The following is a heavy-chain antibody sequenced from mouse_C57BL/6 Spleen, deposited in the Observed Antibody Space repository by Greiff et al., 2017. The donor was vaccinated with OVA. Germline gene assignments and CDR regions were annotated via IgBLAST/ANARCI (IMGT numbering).Heavy chain of an antibody. CDR1: GFNIKDYY. Sequence: EVQLVESGAELVKPGASVKLSCTASGFNIKDYYMHWVKQRTEQGLEWIGRIDPEDGETKYAPKFQGKATLTADTSSNTAYLQLSSLTSEDTAVYYCASVVATDYFDYWGQGTTLTVSS. J-gene: IGHJ2*01. D-gene: IGHD1-1*01. CDR2: IDPEDGET. V-gene: IGHV14-2*01. CDR3: ASVVATDYFDY.